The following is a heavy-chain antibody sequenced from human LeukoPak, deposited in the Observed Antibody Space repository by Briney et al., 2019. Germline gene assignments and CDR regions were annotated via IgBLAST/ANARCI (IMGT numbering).Heavy chain of an antibody. CDR2: INPNSGGT. Sequence: ASVKVSCKASGYTFTDYYMHWVRQAPGQGLEWMGWINPNSGGTNYAQKFQGRVTMTRDTSISAAYMELSRLRSDDTAVYYCARVVVRDANNYKDYWGQGTLVTVSS. CDR1: GYTFTDYY. J-gene: IGHJ4*02. V-gene: IGHV1-2*02. D-gene: IGHD5-24*01. CDR3: ARVVVRDANNYKDY.